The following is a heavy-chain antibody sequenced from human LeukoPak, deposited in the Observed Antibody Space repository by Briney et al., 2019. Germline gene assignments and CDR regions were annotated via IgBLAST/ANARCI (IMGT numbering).Heavy chain of an antibody. D-gene: IGHD3-10*01. Sequence: GASVKISCKASGYSFRAFPLHWLRQAPGVGLEWLGWINPNTGDTNYAQKYQGRVTMSGDTSSRTAYLELSRLTSDDTAVYFCAKDRVYQFSSIGWGAFDVCGQGTLVTVSS. V-gene: IGHV1-2*02. CDR3: AKDRVYQFSSIGWGAFDV. CDR2: INPNTGDT. CDR1: GYSFRAFP. J-gene: IGHJ3*01.